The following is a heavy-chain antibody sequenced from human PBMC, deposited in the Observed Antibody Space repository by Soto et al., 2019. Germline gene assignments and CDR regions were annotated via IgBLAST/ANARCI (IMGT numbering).Heavy chain of an antibody. V-gene: IGHV1-69*08. CDR3: ARDLMGAYYYDGSSYSDY. CDR1: GGTFSSYT. D-gene: IGHD3-22*01. J-gene: IGHJ4*02. CDR2: IIPILGIA. Sequence: QVQLVQSGAEVKKPGSSVKVSCKASGGTFSSYTISWVRQAPGQGLEWMGRIIPILGIANYAQRFEGRVTITADKSTSTAYMELSSLRFEDTAVYYCARDLMGAYYYDGSSYSDYWGQGTLVTVSS.